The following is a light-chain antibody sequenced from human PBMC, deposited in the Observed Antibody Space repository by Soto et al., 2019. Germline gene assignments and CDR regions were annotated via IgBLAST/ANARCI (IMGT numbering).Light chain of an antibody. CDR3: QQAKSFPFT. Sequence: EIVMTQSPATLSVSPGERATLSCRASQSVSSDLAWYQQKPGQAPRLLIYGASTRATGIPARFSGSGSGTEFTLTISRLQPEDFATYYCQQAKSFPFTFGQGTK. V-gene: IGKV3-15*01. CDR2: GAS. J-gene: IGKJ2*01. CDR1: QSVSSD.